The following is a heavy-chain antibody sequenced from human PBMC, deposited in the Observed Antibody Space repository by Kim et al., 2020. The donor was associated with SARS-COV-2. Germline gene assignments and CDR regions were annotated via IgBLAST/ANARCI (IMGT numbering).Heavy chain of an antibody. CDR3: ARGGTNWHDL. J-gene: IGHJ5*02. D-gene: IGHD1-1*01. V-gene: IGHV4-59*02. Sequence: SETLSLSCIVSGASASSYWWSWIRQPPGKGLEWIGYIYYSEGTNYNPSLQSRVTISVDTSKNHVSLRLTSVTAADTAVYYCARGGTNWHDLWGLGTLVTVSS. CDR2: IYYSEGT. CDR1: GASASSYW.